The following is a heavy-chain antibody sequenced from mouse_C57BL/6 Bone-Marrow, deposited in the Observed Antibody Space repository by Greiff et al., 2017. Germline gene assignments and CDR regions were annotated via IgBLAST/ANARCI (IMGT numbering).Heavy chain of an antibody. CDR1: GYTFTSYW. J-gene: IGHJ2*01. V-gene: IGHV1-72*01. Sequence: VQLQQSGAELVKPGASVKLSCKASGYTFTSYWMHWVKQRPGRGLEWIGRIDPNSGGTKYNEKFKSKATLTVDKPSSTAYMQLSSLTSEDSAVYYCARSRWLLPYYLDYWGQGTTLTVSS. CDR2: IDPNSGGT. CDR3: ARSRWLLPYYLDY. D-gene: IGHD2-3*01.